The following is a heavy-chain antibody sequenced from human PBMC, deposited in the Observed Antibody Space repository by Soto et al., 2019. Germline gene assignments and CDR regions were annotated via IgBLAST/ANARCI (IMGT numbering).Heavy chain of an antibody. CDR2: IYSSGST. CDR1: LGPVSCDGHY. Sequence: SGTLSPTPCVTLGPVSCDGHYLSWTREPPGKPLEWIGFIYSSGSTNYNPSLKSRVTMSVDTSKNQFSLRLRSVIVADTAVYHCAKFARPCGGTTCYTRADVWGQGSTDTVAS. V-gene: IGHV4-61*08. D-gene: IGHD2-15*01. CDR3: AKFARPCGGTTCYTRADV. J-gene: IGHJ6*02.